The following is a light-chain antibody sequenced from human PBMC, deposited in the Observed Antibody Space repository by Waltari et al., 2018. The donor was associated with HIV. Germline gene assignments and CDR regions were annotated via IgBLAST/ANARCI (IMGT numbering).Light chain of an antibody. CDR2: GAS. CDR1: QSVSSTY. J-gene: IGKJ4*01. CDR3: QQYRRSPLT. Sequence: DIMLTQSPGTLALSLGQRATLSCRASQSVSSTYLAWYPQKPGQPPRLLIYGASTRATGIPDRFSGSGSGTDFTLTISRVEPEDSAVYYCQQYRRSPLTFGGGTKVEIK. V-gene: IGKV3-20*01.